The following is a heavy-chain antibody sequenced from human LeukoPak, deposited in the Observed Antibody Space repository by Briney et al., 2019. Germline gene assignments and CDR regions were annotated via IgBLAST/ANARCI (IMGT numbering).Heavy chain of an antibody. V-gene: IGHV1-69*13. CDR1: GGTLSSYA. D-gene: IGHD2-21*02. CDR3: ARGGHCGGDCYSDFDY. J-gene: IGHJ4*02. Sequence: GASVKVSCKASGGTLSSYAISWVRQAPGQGLEWMGGVIPIFGTANYAQKFQGRVTITADESTSTAYMELSSLRSEDTAVYYCARGGHCGGDCYSDFDYWGQGTLVTVSS. CDR2: VIPIFGTA.